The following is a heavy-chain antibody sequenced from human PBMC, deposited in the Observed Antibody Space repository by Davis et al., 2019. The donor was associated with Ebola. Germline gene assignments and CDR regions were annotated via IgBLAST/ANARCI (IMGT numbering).Heavy chain of an antibody. D-gene: IGHD3-10*01. CDR2: ISYDGSNK. Sequence: GGSLRLSCAASGFTFSSYGMHWVRQAPGKGLEWVAVISYDGSNKYYADSVKGRFTISRDNSKNTLYLQMNSLRAEDTAVYYCARERVVYYGSGVRLYYGMDVWGQGTTVTVSS. V-gene: IGHV3-30*03. CDR3: ARERVVYYGSGVRLYYGMDV. CDR1: GFTFSSYG. J-gene: IGHJ6*02.